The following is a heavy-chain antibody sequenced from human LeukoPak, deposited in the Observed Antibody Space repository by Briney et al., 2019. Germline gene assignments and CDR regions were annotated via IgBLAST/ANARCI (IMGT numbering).Heavy chain of an antibody. J-gene: IGHJ4*02. V-gene: IGHV3-7*01. D-gene: IGHD4-11*01. Sequence: PGGSLRLSCAVSGFTLSRRYWMSWIRPVPGKGLEWLACIKGDGSEKHHVDSVSGRFTVSRDSAKNSLYLQMNSLRAEDTAVYYCASLQTDPTVVNGFWGQGTLVTVSS. CDR2: IKGDGSEK. CDR1: GFTLSRRYW. CDR3: ASLQTDPTVVNGF.